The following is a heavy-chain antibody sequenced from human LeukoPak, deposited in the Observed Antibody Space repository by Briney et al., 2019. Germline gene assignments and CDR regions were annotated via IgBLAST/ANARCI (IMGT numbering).Heavy chain of an antibody. V-gene: IGHV3-33*08. Sequence: GGSLRLSCAASGFTFSTYTIHWVRQAPGKGLEWVAVIWYDGSNKYYADSVKGRFTISRDNSKNTLYLQMNSLRAEDTAVYYCARGQQLWLRGVDYWGQGTLVTVSS. D-gene: IGHD5-18*01. J-gene: IGHJ4*02. CDR2: IWYDGSNK. CDR3: ARGQQLWLRGVDY. CDR1: GFTFSTYT.